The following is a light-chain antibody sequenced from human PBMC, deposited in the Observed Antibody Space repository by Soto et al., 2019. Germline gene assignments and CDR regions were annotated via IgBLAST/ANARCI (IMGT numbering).Light chain of an antibody. CDR2: GAS. CDR1: QSVSRNS. V-gene: IGKV3-20*01. Sequence: EVVLTQSPGTLSMSPGERVTLSCRASQSVSRNSVAWYQQKPGQAPRLLIFGASNRATAIPDRFSGIGTGTDFTLTISRLEPDDFAVYYCQQDGGSPPYTFGPGTKVELK. J-gene: IGKJ2*01. CDR3: QQDGGSPPYT.